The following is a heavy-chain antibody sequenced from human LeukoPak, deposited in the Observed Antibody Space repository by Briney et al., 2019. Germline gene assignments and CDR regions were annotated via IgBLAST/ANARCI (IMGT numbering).Heavy chain of an antibody. CDR1: GFTFSSYG. Sequence: GGSLRLSCAASGFTFSSYGMHWVRQAPGKGLEWVAVISCDGSNKYYADSVKGRFTISRDNSKNTLYVQMNSLRAEDTAVYYCARDPAKFWSGHDYWGQGTLVTVSS. V-gene: IGHV3-30*03. CDR3: ARDPAKFWSGHDY. CDR2: ISCDGSNK. D-gene: IGHD3-3*01. J-gene: IGHJ4*02.